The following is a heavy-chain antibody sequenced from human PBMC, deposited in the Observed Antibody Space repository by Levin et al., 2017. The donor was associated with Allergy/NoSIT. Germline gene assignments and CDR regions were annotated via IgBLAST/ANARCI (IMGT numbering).Heavy chain of an antibody. J-gene: IGHJ4*02. CDR1: GFTFSNHL. V-gene: IGHV3-23*01. Sequence: GGSLRLSCAASGFTFSNHLLSWVRQAPGKGLEWVSAISDNGGSTYYADSVKGRFTISRDNPKNTLSLQMNSLRAEDTAVYYCATHQATHLYVWGSYRLDYWGQGKLVTVSS. CDR2: ISDNGGST. D-gene: IGHD3-16*02. CDR3: ATHQATHLYVWGSYRLDY.